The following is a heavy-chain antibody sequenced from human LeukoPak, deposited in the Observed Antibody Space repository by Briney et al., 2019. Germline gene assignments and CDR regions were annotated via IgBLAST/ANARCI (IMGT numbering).Heavy chain of an antibody. Sequence: GGSLRLSCAASGFSFSSYWMSWVRQAPGEGREWVAKIKQDGTEKAYVDSVRGRFTISRDNAKNSLFLQMNSLRAEDTAVYYCARGPLIAAAGTWWGQGTLVTVSS. CDR3: ARGPLIAAAGTW. V-gene: IGHV3-7*03. CDR2: IKQDGTEK. J-gene: IGHJ4*02. D-gene: IGHD6-13*01. CDR1: GFSFSSYW.